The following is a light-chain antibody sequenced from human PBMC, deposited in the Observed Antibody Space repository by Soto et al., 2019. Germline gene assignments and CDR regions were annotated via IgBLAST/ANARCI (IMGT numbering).Light chain of an antibody. CDR2: DAS. J-gene: IGKJ5*01. CDR3: QQRNYWQVT. V-gene: IGKV1-5*01. Sequence: DIQMTQSPSTLSATAGDRVTITCRASQSISSWLAWYQHKPGKAPKLLIYDASNLDSGVPSRFSGSGSGTDFTLTISSLEPEDFAIYYCQQRNYWQVTFGQGTRLEIK. CDR1: QSISSW.